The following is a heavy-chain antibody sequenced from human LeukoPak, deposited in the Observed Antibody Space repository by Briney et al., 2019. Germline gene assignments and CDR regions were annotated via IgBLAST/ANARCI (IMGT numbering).Heavy chain of an antibody. J-gene: IGHJ4*02. CDR1: GGSISSGDSY. CDR3: AREEDDYTNRAYFDY. D-gene: IGHD4-11*01. CDR2: IYYSGST. Sequence: SETLSLTCTVSGGSISSGDSYWSWIRQPPGKGLEWIGYIYYSGSTYYNPSLKSRVTTSVDTSKNQFSLKLSSVTAADTAVYYCAREEDDYTNRAYFDYWGQGTLVTVSS. V-gene: IGHV4-30-4*01.